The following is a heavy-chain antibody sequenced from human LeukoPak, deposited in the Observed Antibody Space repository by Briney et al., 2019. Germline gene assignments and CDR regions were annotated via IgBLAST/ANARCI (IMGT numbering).Heavy chain of an antibody. V-gene: IGHV1-2*02. CDR2: INPNSGGT. CDR3: ARAPPLVGARSFWFDP. Sequence: GASVKVSCKASGYTFTGYYMHWVRQAPGQGLEWMGWINPNSGGTNYAQKFQGRVTMTRDTSISTAYMELSRLRSDDTAVYYCARAPPLVGARSFWFDPWGQGTLVTVSS. D-gene: IGHD1-26*01. CDR1: GYTFTGYY. J-gene: IGHJ5*02.